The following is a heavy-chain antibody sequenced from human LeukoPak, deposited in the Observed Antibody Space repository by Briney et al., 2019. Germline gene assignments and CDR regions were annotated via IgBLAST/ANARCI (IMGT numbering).Heavy chain of an antibody. CDR1: GCSFTSYW. CDR2: IYPGDSDT. V-gene: IGHV5-51*01. Sequence: RGEYPKPSCRGSGCSFTSYWIAWVRPVPGKGLESMGIIYPGDSDTRYSPSFQGQVTISADKSNSTAYLQWSSLRASDTAVYYCARHGKVGATQSWLDYWGQGTLVTVSS. J-gene: IGHJ4*02. CDR3: ARHGKVGATQSWLDY. D-gene: IGHD1-26*01.